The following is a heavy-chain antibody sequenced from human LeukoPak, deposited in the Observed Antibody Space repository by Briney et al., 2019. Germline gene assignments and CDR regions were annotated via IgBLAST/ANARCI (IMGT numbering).Heavy chain of an antibody. CDR2: ISSSGSTI. CDR1: GFTFSSYA. J-gene: IGHJ4*02. Sequence: GGSLRLSCAASGFTFSSYAMSWVRQAPGKGLEWVSYISSSGSTIYYADSVKGRFTISRDNAKNSLYLQMNSLKTEDTAVYYCTTSLSRSYWNVVTYYFDYWGQGTLVTVSS. V-gene: IGHV3-48*04. D-gene: IGHD1-1*01. CDR3: TTSLSRSYWNVVTYYFDY.